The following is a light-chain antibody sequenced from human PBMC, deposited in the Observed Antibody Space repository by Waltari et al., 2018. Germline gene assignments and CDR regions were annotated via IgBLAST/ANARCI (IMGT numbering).Light chain of an antibody. CDR1: QNISIY. CDR2: DAV. V-gene: IGKV3-11*01. J-gene: IGKJ4*01. CDR3: QQRSKWPLT. Sequence: EIVLTQSPSTLSLSPGERVTVSCRATQNISIYLAWYRQRSGQAPSLLIYDAVNRASGIPVRFSGSGSGTDFALTITKVEPEDFAVYYCQQRSKWPLTFGGGTHLEMK.